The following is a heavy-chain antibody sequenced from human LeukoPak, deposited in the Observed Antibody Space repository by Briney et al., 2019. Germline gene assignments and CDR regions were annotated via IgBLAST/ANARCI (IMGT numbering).Heavy chain of an antibody. J-gene: IGHJ4*02. D-gene: IGHD3-22*01. Sequence: GGSLRLSCAASGFTFSRYGMSWVRQAPGKGLEWVSAISGSGGSTYYADSVKGRFTISRDNSKNTLYLQMNSLRAEDTAVYHCAKKIYYDSTGPQYWGQGTLVTVSS. CDR1: GFTFSRYG. CDR3: AKKIYYDSTGPQY. CDR2: ISGSGGST. V-gene: IGHV3-23*01.